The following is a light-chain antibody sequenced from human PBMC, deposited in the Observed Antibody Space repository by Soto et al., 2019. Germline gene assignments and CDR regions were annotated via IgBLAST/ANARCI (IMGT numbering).Light chain of an antibody. Sequence: DIQMTQSPSTLSASVGDRVTITCRASQSISSWLAWYQQKPGKAPKLLIYKASSLESGVPSRFSGSGSGTEFTLTISSLQPDDFAVYYCQQHNNWPLTFGGGTKVDIK. CDR1: QSISSW. CDR3: QQHNNWPLT. J-gene: IGKJ4*01. CDR2: KAS. V-gene: IGKV1-5*03.